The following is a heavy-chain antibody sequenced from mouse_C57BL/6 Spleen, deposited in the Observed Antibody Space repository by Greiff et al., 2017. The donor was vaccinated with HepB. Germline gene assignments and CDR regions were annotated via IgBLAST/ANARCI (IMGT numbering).Heavy chain of an antibody. CDR1: GYTFTSYN. Sequence: LQQSGAELVRPGASVKMSCKASGYTFTSYNMHWVKQTPRQGLEWIGAIYPGNGDTSYNQKFKGKATLTVDKSSSTAYMQLSSLTSEDSAVYFCARSRYYGSSYPLGYWGQGTTLTVSS. V-gene: IGHV1-12*01. CDR3: ARSRYYGSSYPLGY. CDR2: IYPGNGDT. J-gene: IGHJ2*01. D-gene: IGHD1-1*01.